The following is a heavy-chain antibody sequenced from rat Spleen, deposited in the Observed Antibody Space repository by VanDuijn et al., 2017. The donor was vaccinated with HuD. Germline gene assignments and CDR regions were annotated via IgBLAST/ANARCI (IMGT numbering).Heavy chain of an antibody. CDR2: ISYDGNKI. V-gene: IGHV5-20*01. CDR3: TTAFLFTTDYRFAY. Sequence: EVKLVESGGGLVQPGGSMKLSCAASGFTFTHYGMAWVRQAPKKGLEWVAYISYDGNKIYYRDPVKGRFTISRDNAKSSLYLQMDSLTSEDTATYYCTTAFLFTTDYRFAYWGQGTLVTVSS. CDR1: GFTFTHYG. D-gene: IGHD1-6*01. J-gene: IGHJ3*01.